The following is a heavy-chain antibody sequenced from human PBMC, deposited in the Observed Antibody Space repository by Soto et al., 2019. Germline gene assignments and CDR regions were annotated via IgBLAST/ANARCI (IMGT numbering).Heavy chain of an antibody. CDR1: GGSISSSGYY. Sequence: QLQLQESGPGLVKPSETLSLTCTVSGGSISSSGYYWAWTRQPPGKGLEWIASVHYSGSTYYNPSLKSRVTISVDTSNNQFSLNLRSVTAADTAVYYCGRRKAVAGTGSHFDYWGQGTLVTVSS. CDR2: VHYSGST. V-gene: IGHV4-39*01. J-gene: IGHJ4*02. CDR3: GRRKAVAGTGSHFDY. D-gene: IGHD6-19*01.